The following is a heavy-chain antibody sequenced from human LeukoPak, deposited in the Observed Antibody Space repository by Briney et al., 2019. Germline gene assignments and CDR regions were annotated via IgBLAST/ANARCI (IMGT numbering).Heavy chain of an antibody. CDR2: ISGSGGST. J-gene: IGHJ4*02. Sequence: GGSLRLSCAASGFTFSSYAMSWVRQAPGKGLEWVSAISGSGGSTYYADSVKGRFTISRDNSKNTLYLQMNSLRAEDTAVYYCARLGRDSGYALYYFDYWGQGTLVTVSS. CDR3: ARLGRDSGYALYYFDY. V-gene: IGHV3-23*01. D-gene: IGHD5-12*01. CDR1: GFTFSSYA.